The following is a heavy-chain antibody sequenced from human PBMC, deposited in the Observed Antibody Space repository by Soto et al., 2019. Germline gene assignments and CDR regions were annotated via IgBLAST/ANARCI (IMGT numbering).Heavy chain of an antibody. CDR3: ARGRGMVREGIDY. V-gene: IGHV4-59*01. J-gene: IGHJ4*02. D-gene: IGHD3-10*01. CDR2: IYYSGST. CDR1: GGSISSYY. Sequence: QVQLQESGPGLVKPSETLSLTCTVSGGSISSYYWSWIRQPPGKGLEWIGYIYYSGSTNYNPSLKSRVTISVDTSKNQFSLKLSSVTAADTAVYYCARGRGMVREGIDYWGQGTLVTVSS.